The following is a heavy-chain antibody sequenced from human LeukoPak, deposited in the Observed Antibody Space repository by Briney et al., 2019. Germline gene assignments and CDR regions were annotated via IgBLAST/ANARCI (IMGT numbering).Heavy chain of an antibody. V-gene: IGHV3-53*01. CDR1: GFTVSSNY. D-gene: IGHD3-22*01. CDR3: AKSGDQYYYDSSGYYNLGFFDY. Sequence: GGSLRLSCAASGFTVSSNYMSWVRQAPGKGLEWVSVIYSGGSTYYADSVKGRFTISRDNSKNTLYLQMNSLRAEDTAVYYCAKSGDQYYYDSSGYYNLGFFDYWGQGTLVTVSS. CDR2: IYSGGST. J-gene: IGHJ4*02.